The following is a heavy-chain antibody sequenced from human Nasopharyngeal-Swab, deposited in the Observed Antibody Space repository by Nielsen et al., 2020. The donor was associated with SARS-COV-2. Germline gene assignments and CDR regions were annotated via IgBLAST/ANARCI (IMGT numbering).Heavy chain of an antibody. CDR3: TRDTPAMFAY. Sequence: GGFLRLSCAASGFTFTNYWMSWVRQAPGKGLEWVSAISSSGDYIYYAASVRGRFTISRDNAKNSLYLQMNSLRAEDTAVYYCTRDTPAMFAYWGQGTLVTVSS. CDR2: ISSSGDYI. CDR1: GFTFTNYW. V-gene: IGHV3-21*01. J-gene: IGHJ4*02.